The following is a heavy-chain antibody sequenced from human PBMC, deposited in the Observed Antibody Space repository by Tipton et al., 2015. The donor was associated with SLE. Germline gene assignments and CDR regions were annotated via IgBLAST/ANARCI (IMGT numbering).Heavy chain of an antibody. CDR3: ARGYCRDNSCPPPYYFFGMDV. CDR1: GFIVSSNS. V-gene: IGHV3-66*02. Sequence: SLRLSCAASGFIVSSNSMSWVRQAPGKGLEWVSVILGGGSTYYADSVKGRFTISRDNSKNTLFLQMNTLTAEDTAIYYCARGYCRDNSCPPPYYFFGMDVWGQGTTVAVAS. D-gene: IGHD2-15*01. J-gene: IGHJ6*02. CDR2: ILGGGST.